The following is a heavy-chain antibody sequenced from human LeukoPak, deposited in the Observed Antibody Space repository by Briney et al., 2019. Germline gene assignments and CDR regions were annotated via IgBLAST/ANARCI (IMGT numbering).Heavy chain of an antibody. Sequence: PSETLSLTCTVSGGSISSRSYYWGWIRQPPGKGLEWIGSIYDSGTTYSNPSLKSRVTISVDTSKNQFSLKLTSVTAADTAIYYCARIFWAYDYGSSAYRIFYFDYWGQGTLVIVSS. D-gene: IGHD3-22*01. CDR2: IYDSGTT. V-gene: IGHV4-39*07. J-gene: IGHJ4*02. CDR3: ARIFWAYDYGSSAYRIFYFDY. CDR1: GGSISSRSYY.